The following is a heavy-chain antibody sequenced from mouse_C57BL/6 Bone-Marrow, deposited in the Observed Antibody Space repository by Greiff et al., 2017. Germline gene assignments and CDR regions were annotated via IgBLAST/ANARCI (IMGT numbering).Heavy chain of an antibody. D-gene: IGHD4-1*01. V-gene: IGHV1-72*01. J-gene: IGHJ2*01. CDR2: IDTNSGGT. CDR1: GYTFTSYW. CDR3: ARGGWDGGDYFDY. Sequence: QVQLQQPGAELVKPGASVKLSCKASGYTFTSYWMHWVKQRPGRGLEWIGRIDTNSGGTKYNEKFKSKATLTVDKPTSTAYMQLSSLTSEDSAVYYCARGGWDGGDYFDYWGQGTTLTVSS.